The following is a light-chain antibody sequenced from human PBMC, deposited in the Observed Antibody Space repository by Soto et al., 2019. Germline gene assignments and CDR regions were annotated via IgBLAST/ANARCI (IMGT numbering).Light chain of an antibody. CDR2: EVS. V-gene: IGLV2-14*01. J-gene: IGLJ2*01. CDR1: SSDVGGYNY. Sequence: QSVLTQPASVSGSPGQSITISCTGTSSDVGGYNYVSWYQQHPGKAPKLRIYEVSNRPSGVSNRFSGSKSGNTASLTISGLQAEDEADYYCSSYTSSSALEVVFGGGTELTV. CDR3: SSYTSSSALEVV.